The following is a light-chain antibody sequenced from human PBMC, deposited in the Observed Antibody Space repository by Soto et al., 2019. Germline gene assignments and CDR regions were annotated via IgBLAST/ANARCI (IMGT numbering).Light chain of an antibody. CDR1: QSVSSSY. CDR3: QQYGSSPQP. V-gene: IGKV3-20*01. Sequence: GLKQSPDALSLYKGERATLSCRASQSVSSSYLAWYQQKPGQAPRLLIYGASSRATGIPDRFSGSGSGTDFTLTISRLEPEDFAVYYCQQYGSSPQPFAQGTLLEI. CDR2: GAS. J-gene: IGKJ5*01.